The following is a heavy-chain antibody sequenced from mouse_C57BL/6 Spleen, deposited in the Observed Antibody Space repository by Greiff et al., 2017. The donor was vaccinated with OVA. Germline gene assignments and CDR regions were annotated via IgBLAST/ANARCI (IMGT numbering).Heavy chain of an antibody. D-gene: IGHD2-4*01. V-gene: IGHV5-17*01. CDR1: GFTFSDYG. J-gene: IGHJ3*01. Sequence: DVKLVESGGGLVKPGGSLKLSCAASGFTFSDYGMHWVRQAPEKGLEWVAYISSGSSTIYYADTVKGRFTISRDNAKNTMFLQMTSLRSEDTAMDYCARRYDYDWFAYWGQGTLVTVSA. CDR3: ARRYDYDWFAY. CDR2: ISSGSSTI.